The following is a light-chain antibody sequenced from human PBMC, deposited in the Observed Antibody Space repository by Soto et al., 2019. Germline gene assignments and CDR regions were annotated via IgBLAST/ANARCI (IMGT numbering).Light chain of an antibody. CDR3: QSYDSSLKASV. V-gene: IGLV1-40*01. CDR1: RSNIGSRYD. J-gene: IGLJ2*01. CDR2: ENK. Sequence: QAVVTQPPSVSGAPGQRVTMSCTGNRSNIGSRYDVHWYQQHPGKAPKLLIYENKNRPSGVPDRFSGSKSGTSASLAITGLQPEDEAHYYCQSYDSSLKASVFGGGTKLTVL.